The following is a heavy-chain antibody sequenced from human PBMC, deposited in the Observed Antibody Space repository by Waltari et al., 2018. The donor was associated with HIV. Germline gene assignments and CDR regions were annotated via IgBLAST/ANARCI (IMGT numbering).Heavy chain of an antibody. CDR3: AKIGDYAYYYYGMDV. D-gene: IGHD4-17*01. Sequence: QVQLVESGGGVVQPGGSLRLSCAASGFTFSSYGMHWVRQAPGKGLEWVAFIRYDGSNKYYADSVKGRFTISRDNSKNTLYLQMNSLRAEDTAVYYCAKIGDYAYYYYGMDVWGQGTTVTVSS. CDR2: IRYDGSNK. V-gene: IGHV3-30*02. CDR1: GFTFSSYG. J-gene: IGHJ6*02.